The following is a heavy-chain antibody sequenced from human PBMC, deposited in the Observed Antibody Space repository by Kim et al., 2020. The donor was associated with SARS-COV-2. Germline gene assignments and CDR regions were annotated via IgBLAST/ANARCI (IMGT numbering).Heavy chain of an antibody. CDR2: INEDATEK. CDR1: GFTYNTYW. CDR3: ARVTHLYDRSQSWFRYYYMDV. D-gene: IGHD3-22*01. V-gene: IGHV3-7*01. J-gene: IGHJ6*03. Sequence: GGSLRLSCAASGFTYNTYWMTWVRQAPGKGLEWVANINEDATEKYYADSVKGRVAISRDAATNSLTLEMNSLRAEDTAVYFCARVTHLYDRSQSWFRYYYMDVWGKGTTVLVSS.